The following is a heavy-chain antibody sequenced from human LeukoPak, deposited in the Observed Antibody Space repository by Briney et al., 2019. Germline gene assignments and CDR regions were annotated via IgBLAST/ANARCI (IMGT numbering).Heavy chain of an antibody. CDR1: GYSFTSYW. Sequence: GESLKISGKGSGYSFTSYWIGWVGQMPGEGLDGMGIIYPGDSDTRYSPSFQVQVTISADKSISTAYLQWSSLKASDTAMYYCARRAGAYSHPYDYWGQGTLVTVSS. CDR3: ARRAGAYSHPYDY. V-gene: IGHV5-51*01. D-gene: IGHD4/OR15-4a*01. CDR2: IYPGDSDT. J-gene: IGHJ4*02.